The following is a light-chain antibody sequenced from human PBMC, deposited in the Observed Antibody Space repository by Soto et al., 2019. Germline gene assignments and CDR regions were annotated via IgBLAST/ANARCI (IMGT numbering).Light chain of an antibody. J-gene: IGKJ1*01. CDR2: KTS. V-gene: IGKV1-5*03. CDR1: QRISIW. Sequence: GDRVTITCRASQRISIWLAWYQQKPGKAPKLLIYKTSNLESGVPSRFSGSGSGTEFTLTISSLQPDDFATYYCQQYSNYWTFGQGTKVEIK. CDR3: QQYSNYWT.